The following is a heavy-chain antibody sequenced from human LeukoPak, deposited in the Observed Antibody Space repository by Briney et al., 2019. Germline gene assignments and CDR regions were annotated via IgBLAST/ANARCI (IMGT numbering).Heavy chain of an antibody. CDR2: IIPILGIA. CDR3: ARLYYYDVYLTSYYYGMDV. Sequence: ASVKVSCKASGGTFSSYAISWVRQAPGQGLEWMGRIIPILGIANYAQKFQGRVTITADKSTSTAYMELSSLRSEDTAVYYCARLYYYDVYLTSYYYGMDVGGQGTPVTVS. V-gene: IGHV1-69*04. D-gene: IGHD3-22*01. J-gene: IGHJ6*02. CDR1: GGTFSSYA.